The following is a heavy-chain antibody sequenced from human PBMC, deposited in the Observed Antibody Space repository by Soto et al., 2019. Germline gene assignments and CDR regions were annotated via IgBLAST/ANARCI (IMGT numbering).Heavy chain of an antibody. J-gene: IGHJ1*01. CDR1: GASVSSGGYY. CDR2: IYHSGST. V-gene: IGHV4-61*08. D-gene: IGHD2-8*01. Sequence: KPSETLSLTCTVSGASVSSGGYYWSWMRQPPGKGLEWIADIYHSGSTNYNPSLKSRVTISVDTSKKQISLNLNSVTAADTAVYYCAGGGYYEYFPYWGQGTLVTVS. CDR3: AGGGYYEYFPY.